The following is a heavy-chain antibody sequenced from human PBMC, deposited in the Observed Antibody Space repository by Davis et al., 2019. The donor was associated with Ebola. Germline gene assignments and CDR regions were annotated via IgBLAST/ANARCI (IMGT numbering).Heavy chain of an antibody. J-gene: IGHJ5*02. V-gene: IGHV4-59*04. CDR2: IYYSEST. CDR3: ARRWFDP. Sequence: PSETLSLTCTVSGGSISSYYWSWIRQPPGKGLEWIGYIYYSESTYYNPSLKSRVTISVDTSKNQFSLKLSSVTAADTAVYYCARRWFDPWGQGTLVTVSS. CDR1: GGSISSYY.